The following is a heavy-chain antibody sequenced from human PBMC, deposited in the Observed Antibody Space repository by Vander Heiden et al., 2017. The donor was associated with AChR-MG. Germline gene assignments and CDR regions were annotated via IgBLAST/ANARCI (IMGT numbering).Heavy chain of an antibody. CDR2: IIPIFDST. D-gene: IGHD6-13*01. CDR1: GGTFSSYA. CDR3: ARAPIAAAHRDWYFDP. J-gene: IGHJ5*02. V-gene: IGHV1-69*01. Sequence: QVQLVQSGAEVKKPGSSVTVSCKASGGTFSSYAISWVRQVPGQGLQWMGGIIPIFDSTNYAQKFQGRVAMTAEESTNTAYMELSSLRTEDTAVYYCARAPIAAAHRDWYFDPWGQGTLVTVSS.